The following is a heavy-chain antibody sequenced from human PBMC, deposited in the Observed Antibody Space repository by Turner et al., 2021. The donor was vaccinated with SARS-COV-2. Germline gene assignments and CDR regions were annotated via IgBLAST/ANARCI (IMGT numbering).Heavy chain of an antibody. CDR3: ARGRDYYGSGTYYNYDY. Sequence: VHLVESGGGLVKPGGSLRLSCAASGFPFSSYSINWVRQAPEKVLEWVASINSGSSYIYYADSLKGRVTISRDNTKRSLFLQMNSLRVEDTAVYYCARGRDYYGSGTYYNYDYWGQGTLVTVSS. J-gene: IGHJ4*02. CDR2: INSGSSYI. D-gene: IGHD3-10*01. V-gene: IGHV3-21*01. CDR1: GFPFSSYS.